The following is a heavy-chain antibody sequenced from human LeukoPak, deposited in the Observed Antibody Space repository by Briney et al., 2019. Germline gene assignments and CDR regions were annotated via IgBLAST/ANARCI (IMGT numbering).Heavy chain of an antibody. CDR1: GGSIGSSSYF. J-gene: IGHJ4*02. CDR2: IFYSGST. V-gene: IGHV4-39*01. Sequence: PPETPCDTCSVSGGSIGSSSYFWGWIRQPPGKGLEWIGHIFYSGSTYYNPSLKSRVTISVDTSKNQFSLHLNSVTAADTATYYCARRGITYSSSFFDFWGQGTVDTVSS. CDR3: ARRGITYSSSFFDF. D-gene: IGHD2-2*01.